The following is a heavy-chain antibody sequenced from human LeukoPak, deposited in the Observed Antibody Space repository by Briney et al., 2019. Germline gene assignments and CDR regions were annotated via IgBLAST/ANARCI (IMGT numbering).Heavy chain of an antibody. V-gene: IGHV4-4*07. J-gene: IGHJ6*03. Sequence: SETLSLTCTVSGGSISSYYWSWIRQPPGKGLEWIGRIYTSGSTNYNPSLKSRVTISVDTSKNQFSLKLSSVTAADTAVYYCARVTYYYGSGSYYKNYYYYYMDVWGKGTTVTVSS. D-gene: IGHD3-10*01. CDR1: GGSISSYY. CDR3: ARVTYYYGSGSYYKNYYYYYMDV. CDR2: IYTSGST.